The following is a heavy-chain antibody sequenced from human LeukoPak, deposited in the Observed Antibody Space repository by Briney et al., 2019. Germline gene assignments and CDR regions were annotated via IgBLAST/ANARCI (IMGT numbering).Heavy chain of an antibody. CDR3: ARSGGVHAFDI. J-gene: IGHJ3*02. V-gene: IGHV1-2*04. CDR2: INPNSGGT. D-gene: IGHD3-16*01. Sequence: ASVKVSCKASGYTFTSYGISWVRQAPGQGLEWMGWINPNSGGTNYAQKFQGWVTMTRDTSISTAYMELSRLRSDDTAVYYCARSGGVHAFDIWGQGTMVTVSS. CDR1: GYTFTSYG.